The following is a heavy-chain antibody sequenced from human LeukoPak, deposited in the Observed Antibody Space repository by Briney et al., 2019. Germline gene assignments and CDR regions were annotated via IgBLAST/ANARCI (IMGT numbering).Heavy chain of an antibody. CDR2: INHSGST. D-gene: IGHD6-13*01. CDR3: ARYAYSSSWIDY. Sequence: SETLSLTCAVYGGSFSGYYWSWIRQPPGKGLEWIGEINHSGSTNYNPSLKSRVTISVDTSKNQFSLKLNSVTAADTAVYYCARYAYSSSWIDYWGQGTLVTVSS. V-gene: IGHV4-34*01. CDR1: GGSFSGYY. J-gene: IGHJ4*02.